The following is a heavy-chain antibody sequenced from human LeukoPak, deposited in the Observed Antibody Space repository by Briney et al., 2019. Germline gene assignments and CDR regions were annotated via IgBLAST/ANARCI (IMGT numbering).Heavy chain of an antibody. J-gene: IGHJ4*02. CDR3: ARENWVYNWKYDSSGSGINY. CDR1: GFTFSNAW. V-gene: IGHV3-23*01. CDR2: ISGGGGST. D-gene: IGHD3-22*01. Sequence: GGSLRLSCAASGFTFSNAWMSWVRQAPGKGLEWVSTISGGGGSTYYSDSVRGRFAISRDNSKNTLYLQMNSLRAEDTAIYYCARENWVYNWKYDSSGSGINYWGQGTLVTVSS.